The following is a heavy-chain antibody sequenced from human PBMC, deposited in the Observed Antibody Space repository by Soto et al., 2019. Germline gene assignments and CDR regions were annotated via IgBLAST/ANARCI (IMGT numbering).Heavy chain of an antibody. CDR2: ISSNGGST. V-gene: IGHV3-64*01. CDR3: ARDLRCWHYFDY. Sequence: EVQLVESGGGLVQPGGSLRLSCTASGFTFSSYAMHWVRQAPGKGLEYVSAISSNGGSTYYANSVKGRFTISRDNSKNTLHLQMGSLRAEDMAVYYCARDLRCWHYFDYWGQGTLVTVSS. CDR1: GFTFSSYA. J-gene: IGHJ4*02. D-gene: IGHD3-16*01.